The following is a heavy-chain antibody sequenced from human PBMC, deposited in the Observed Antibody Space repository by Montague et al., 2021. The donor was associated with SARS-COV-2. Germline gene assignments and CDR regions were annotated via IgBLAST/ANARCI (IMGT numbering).Heavy chain of an antibody. Sequence: TLSLTCTVSGDSFNSPDNYWSWIRQPPGKGLEWIGEIYYSGTTSYNPSLKSRATISVDTSKKQFSLKLNSVTAADTAVYYCAGGMFALTENTDAVDIWGQGTMVSVS. CDR1: GDSFNSPDNY. CDR2: IYYSGTT. V-gene: IGHV4-31*03. J-gene: IGHJ3*02. D-gene: IGHD1-20*01. CDR3: AGGMFALTENTDAVDI.